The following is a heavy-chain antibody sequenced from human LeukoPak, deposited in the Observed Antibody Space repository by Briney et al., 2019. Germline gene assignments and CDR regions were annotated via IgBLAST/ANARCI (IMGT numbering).Heavy chain of an antibody. D-gene: IGHD4-11*01. Sequence: GASVKVSCKASGYTFTDYYMHWVRQAPGQGLEWMGIINTSGGHTNYAQEFQGRVSMTRDTSTGTLYMDLSSLRFEDTAVYYCARGLERLDSNNYLSFAFDIWGQGTMVTVS. CDR2: INTSGGHT. CDR3: ARGLERLDSNNYLSFAFDI. CDR1: GYTFTDYY. V-gene: IGHV1-46*01. J-gene: IGHJ3*02.